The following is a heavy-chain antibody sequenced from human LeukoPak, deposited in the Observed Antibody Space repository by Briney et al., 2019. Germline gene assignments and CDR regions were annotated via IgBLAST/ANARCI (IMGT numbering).Heavy chain of an antibody. V-gene: IGHV1-46*01. J-gene: IGHJ4*02. Sequence: GASVKVSCKASGYTFTSYYMHWVRQAPGQGLKWMGIINPSGGSASYAKFQGRVTMTRDTSTSTVYMELSSLRSEDTAVYYCAREQIAAAGTGPFYYWGQGTLVTVSS. CDR2: INPSGGSA. CDR3: AREQIAAAGTGPFYY. D-gene: IGHD6-13*01. CDR1: GYTFTSYY.